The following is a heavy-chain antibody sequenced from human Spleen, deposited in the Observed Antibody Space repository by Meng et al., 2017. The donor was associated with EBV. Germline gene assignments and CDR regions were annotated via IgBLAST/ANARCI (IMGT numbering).Heavy chain of an antibody. J-gene: IGHJ5*02. Sequence: GPLQQWGAGLLKPSETLSLTCAVSGGSFSGYYWSWIRQPPGKGLEWIGEINHSGSTNYNPSLKSRVTISVDTSKNQFSLKLSSVTAADTAVYYCARFDYGSYWFDPWGQGTLVTVSS. CDR2: INHSGST. CDR1: GGSFSGYY. D-gene: IGHD3-16*01. CDR3: ARFDYGSYWFDP. V-gene: IGHV4-34*01.